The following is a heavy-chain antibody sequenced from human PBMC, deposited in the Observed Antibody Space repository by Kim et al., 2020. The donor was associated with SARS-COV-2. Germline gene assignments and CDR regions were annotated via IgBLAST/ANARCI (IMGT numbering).Heavy chain of an antibody. J-gene: IGHJ6*02. D-gene: IGHD6-13*01. CDR2: IGTAGDP. CDR3: ARGRWRRGAAAGSESYYYGMDV. V-gene: IGHV3-13*05. CDR1: GFTFSSYD. Sequence: GGSLRLSCAASGFTFSSYDMHWVRQATGKGLEWVSAIGTAGDPYYPGSVKGRFTISRENAKNSLYLQMNSLRAGDTAVYYCARGRWRRGAAAGSESYYYGMDVWGQGTTVTVSS.